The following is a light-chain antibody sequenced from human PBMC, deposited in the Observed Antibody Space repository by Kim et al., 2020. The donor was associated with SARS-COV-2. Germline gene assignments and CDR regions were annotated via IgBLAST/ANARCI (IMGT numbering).Light chain of an antibody. CDR1: QDIGNF. CDR2: GAS. V-gene: IGKV1-16*01. J-gene: IGKJ4*01. Sequence: ASIGDRVTVTCRASQDIGNFLAWFQQRPGQAPKSLIYGASTLQRGVPSRFSGGGSGTEFTLTISRLQPEDFATYYCQQYDTFPLTFGGGTKVDIK. CDR3: QQYDTFPLT.